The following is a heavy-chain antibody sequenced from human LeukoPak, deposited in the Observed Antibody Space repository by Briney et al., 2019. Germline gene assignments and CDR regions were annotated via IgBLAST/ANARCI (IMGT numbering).Heavy chain of an antibody. Sequence: SVKVSCKASGGTFSSYAISWVRQAPGQGLEWMGRIIPILGIANYAQKFQGRVTITADKSTSTAYMELSSLRSEDTAVYYCATAYYDILTGYYFDYWGQGTLVTVSS. V-gene: IGHV1-69*04. CDR3: ATAYYDILTGYYFDY. D-gene: IGHD3-9*01. CDR1: GGTFSSYA. CDR2: IIPILGIA. J-gene: IGHJ4*02.